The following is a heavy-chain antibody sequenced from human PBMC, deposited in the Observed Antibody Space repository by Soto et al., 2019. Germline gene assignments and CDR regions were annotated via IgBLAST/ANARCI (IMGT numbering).Heavy chain of an antibody. J-gene: IGHJ4*02. CDR1: GYTFTGYY. V-gene: IGHV1-2*02. CDR2: INTNSGGT. Sequence: VASVKVSCKASGYTFTGYYIHWVRQAPGQGLEWMGWINTNSGGTNYAQKFQGRVTMTRDTSISTAYMELSRLTSDDTAVYYCARTQTNDYWGQGTLVTVS. CDR3: ARTQTNDY.